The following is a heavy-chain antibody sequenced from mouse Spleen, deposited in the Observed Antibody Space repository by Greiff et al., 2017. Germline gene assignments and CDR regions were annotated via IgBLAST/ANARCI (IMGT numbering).Heavy chain of an antibody. J-gene: IGHJ2*01. CDR1: GYTFTDYY. CDR3: ARRPYGNQGVFDY. V-gene: IGHV1-19*01. D-gene: IGHD2-1*01. Sequence: VQLQQSGPVLVKPGASVKMSCKASGYTFTDYYMNWVKQSHGKSLEWIGVINPYNGGTSYNQKFKGKATLTVDKSSSTAYMELNSLTSEDSAVYYCARRPYGNQGVFDYWGQGTTLTVSS. CDR2: INPYNGGT.